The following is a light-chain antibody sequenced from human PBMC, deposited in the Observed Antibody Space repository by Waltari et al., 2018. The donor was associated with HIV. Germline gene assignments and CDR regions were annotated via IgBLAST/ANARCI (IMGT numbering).Light chain of an antibody. CDR1: DNDFGLSTF. Sequence: SAVTQPASVSGLPGQSVTISCTGADNDFGLSTFVSWYQQPPDKVPRLIFSDVDRRASGSPDRFSASKSGETAFLTISSLRTEDEAVYYCASFTADDTMMFGGGTLVTVL. CDR3: ASFTADDTMM. CDR2: DVD. V-gene: IGLV2-14*03. J-gene: IGLJ3*02.